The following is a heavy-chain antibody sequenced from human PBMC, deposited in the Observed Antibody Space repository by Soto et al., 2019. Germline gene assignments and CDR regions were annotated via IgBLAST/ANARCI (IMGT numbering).Heavy chain of an antibody. CDR2: IYPGDSDT. Sequence: PGASLKISCKGSGYSFTSYWIGWVRQMPGKGLEWMGIIYPGDSDTRYSPSFQGQVTISADKSLSTAYLQWSSLKASDTAMYYCARLKDTATYYYYGMDVWGQGTTVTVSS. V-gene: IGHV5-51*01. CDR1: GYSFTSYW. J-gene: IGHJ6*02. D-gene: IGHD5-18*01. CDR3: ARLKDTATYYYYGMDV.